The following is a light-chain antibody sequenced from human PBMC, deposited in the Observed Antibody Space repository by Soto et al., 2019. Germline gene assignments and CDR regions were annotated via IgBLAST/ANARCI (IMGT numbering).Light chain of an antibody. Sequence: NFMLTQPHSVSESPGKTVTISCTRSSGSIASNDVQWYQQRPGSAPTTVIYEDNQRPSGVPDRFSGSIDSSSNSASLTISRLKTEDEADYYCQSYHSSNVVFGGGTKVTVL. CDR2: EDN. J-gene: IGLJ3*02. V-gene: IGLV6-57*04. CDR3: QSYHSSNVV. CDR1: SGSIASND.